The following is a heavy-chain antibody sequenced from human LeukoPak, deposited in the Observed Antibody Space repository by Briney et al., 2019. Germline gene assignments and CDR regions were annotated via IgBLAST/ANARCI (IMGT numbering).Heavy chain of an antibody. CDR2: MSGSGGTT. CDR3: ANPNSSGFYFSIRFDY. V-gene: IGHV3-23*01. Sequence: GGSLRLSCTASGFTFSSYAMSWVRQAPGKGLEWVSVMSGSGGTTYYADSVKGRFTVSRDNSKNTLYLQMNSLRAEDTAVYYCANPNSSGFYFSIRFDYWGQGTLITVSS. CDR1: GFTFSSYA. D-gene: IGHD3-22*01. J-gene: IGHJ4*02.